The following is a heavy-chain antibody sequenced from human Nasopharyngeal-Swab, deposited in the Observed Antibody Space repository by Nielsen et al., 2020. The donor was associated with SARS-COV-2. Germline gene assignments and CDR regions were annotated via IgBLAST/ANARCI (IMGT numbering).Heavy chain of an antibody. CDR1: GYTFTSYD. V-gene: IGHV1-8*01. CDR2: MNPNSGNT. D-gene: IGHD3-10*01. Sequence: ASVKVSCKASGYTFTSYDINWVRQATGQGLEWMGWMNPNSGNTGYAQKFQGRVTMTRNTSISTDYMELSSLRSEDTAVYYCARGRGGWFGELFDYWGQGTLVTVSS. J-gene: IGHJ4*02. CDR3: ARGRGGWFGELFDY.